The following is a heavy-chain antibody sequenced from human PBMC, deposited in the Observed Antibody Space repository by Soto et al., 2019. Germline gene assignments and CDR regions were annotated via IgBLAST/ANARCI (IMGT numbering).Heavy chain of an antibody. CDR1: GGSISSSSYY. CDR3: ARDFMDIVVVPAAMKTPYYYGMDV. D-gene: IGHD2-2*03. CDR2: IYYSGST. V-gene: IGHV4-39*02. Sequence: SETLSLTCTVSGGSISSSSYYWGWIRQPPGKGLEWIGSIYYSGSTYYNPSLKSRVTISVDTSKNQFSLKLSSVTAADTAVYYCARDFMDIVVVPAAMKTPYYYGMDVWGQGTTVT. J-gene: IGHJ6*02.